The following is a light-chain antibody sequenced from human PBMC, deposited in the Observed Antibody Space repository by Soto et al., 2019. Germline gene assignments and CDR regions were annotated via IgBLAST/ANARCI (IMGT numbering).Light chain of an antibody. CDR2: KAS. CDR1: QTISSW. V-gene: IGKV1-5*03. CDR3: QQYNSYLWT. J-gene: IGKJ1*01. Sequence: DIQMTQSPSTLSASVGDRVIIICRASQTISSWLAWYQQKPGKAPKLLIYKASSLESGVPSRSSGSGSGTEFTLTISSLQPDDFATYYCQQYNSYLWTFGQGTKVDIK.